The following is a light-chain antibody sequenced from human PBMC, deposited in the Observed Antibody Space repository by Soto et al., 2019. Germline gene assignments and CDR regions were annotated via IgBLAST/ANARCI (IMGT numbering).Light chain of an antibody. Sequence: DIQMTQSPPTLSASVGDRVTITCRASQSISNWLAWYQQKPGKAPKLLIYKASSLESGVPSRFSGSGSGTEFTLTISSLQPDDFATYYCQQYNNYWTFGQGTKVEIK. CDR2: KAS. CDR1: QSISNW. V-gene: IGKV1-5*03. CDR3: QQYNNYWT. J-gene: IGKJ1*01.